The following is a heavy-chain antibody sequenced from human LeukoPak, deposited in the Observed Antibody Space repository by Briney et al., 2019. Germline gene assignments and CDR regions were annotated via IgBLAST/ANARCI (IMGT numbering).Heavy chain of an antibody. Sequence: SCKASGFTFSSYAMHWVRQAPGKGLEWVAVISYDGSNKYYADSVKGRFTISRDNSKNTLYLQMNSLRAEDTAVYYCARDGVGGDFDYWGQGTLVTVSS. V-gene: IGHV3-30-3*01. CDR3: ARDGVGGDFDY. D-gene: IGHD3-3*01. J-gene: IGHJ4*02. CDR2: ISYDGSNK. CDR1: GFTFSSYA.